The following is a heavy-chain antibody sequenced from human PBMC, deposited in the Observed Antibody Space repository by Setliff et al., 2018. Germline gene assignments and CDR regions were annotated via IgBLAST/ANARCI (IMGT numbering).Heavy chain of an antibody. D-gene: IGHD2-2*02. V-gene: IGHV1-69*05. CDR1: GGTFSNYG. J-gene: IGHJ4*02. CDR3: VRGSGPWVVVAIPFDR. Sequence: WASVKVSCKASGGTFSNYGVSWVRQAPGQGLEWMGGTIPLFGTTDYAQKFHGRVTIITDESTSTAYMELSSLTSDDTAVYYCVRGSGPWVVVAIPFDRWGQGTLVTVS. CDR2: TIPLFGTT.